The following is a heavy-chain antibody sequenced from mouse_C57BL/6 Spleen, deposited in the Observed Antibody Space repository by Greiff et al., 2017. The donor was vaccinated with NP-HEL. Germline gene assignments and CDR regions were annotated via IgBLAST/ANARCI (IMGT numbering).Heavy chain of an antibody. Sequence: QVQLQQPGTELVKPGASVKLSCKASGYTFTSYWMHWVKQRPGQGLEWIGNINPSNGGTNYNEKFKSKATLTVDKSSSTAYMQLSSLTSEDSAVYYYARSGVYYGNYVEDDWGQGTTLTVSS. CDR3: ARSGVYYGNYVEDD. D-gene: IGHD2-1*01. CDR2: INPSNGGT. CDR1: GYTFTSYW. J-gene: IGHJ2*01. V-gene: IGHV1-53*01.